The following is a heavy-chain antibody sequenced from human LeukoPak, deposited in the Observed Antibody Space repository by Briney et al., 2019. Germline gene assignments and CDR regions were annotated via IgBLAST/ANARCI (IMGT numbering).Heavy chain of an antibody. CDR3: ARDLTVVPAAMARD. Sequence: ASVKVSCKASGYSFSNYGVNWVRQAPGQGFEWMGWISAYNSDTKYGQKFEGRVVMTRDTSTSTIYMELTNLRSDDTAVYYCARDLTVVPAAMARDWGQGTLVIVSP. D-gene: IGHD2-2*01. CDR2: ISAYNSDT. J-gene: IGHJ4*02. V-gene: IGHV1-18*01. CDR1: GYSFSNYG.